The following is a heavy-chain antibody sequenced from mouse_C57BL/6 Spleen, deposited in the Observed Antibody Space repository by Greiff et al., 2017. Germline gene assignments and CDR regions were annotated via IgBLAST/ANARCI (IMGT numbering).Heavy chain of an antibody. V-gene: IGHV1-18*01. D-gene: IGHD1-1*01. CDR1: GFTFTDYN. Sequence: VQLQQSGPELVKPGASVKIPCKASGFTFTDYNMDWVKQSHGKSLEWIGDINTNNGGTNYNQKFKGKATLTVDKSYSTAYMELRSLTSEDTAVSYGARLYYGSCFDYWGQGTTLTVSS. CDR2: INTNNGGT. CDR3: ARLYYGSCFDY. J-gene: IGHJ2*01.